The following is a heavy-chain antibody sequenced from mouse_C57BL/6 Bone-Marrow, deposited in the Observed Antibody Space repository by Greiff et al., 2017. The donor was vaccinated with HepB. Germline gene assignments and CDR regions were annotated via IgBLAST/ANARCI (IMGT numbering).Heavy chain of an antibody. D-gene: IGHD2-12*01. CDR1: GYTFTSYW. J-gene: IGHJ2*01. V-gene: IGHV1-59*01. CDR2: IDPSDSYT. CDR3: ARGGISYDIDY. Sequence: QVHVKQPGAELVRPGTSVKLSCKASGYTFTSYWMHWVKQRPGQGLEWIGVIDPSDSYTNYNQKFKGKATLTVDTSSSTAYMQLSSLTSEDSAVYYCARGGISYDIDYWGQGTTLTVSS.